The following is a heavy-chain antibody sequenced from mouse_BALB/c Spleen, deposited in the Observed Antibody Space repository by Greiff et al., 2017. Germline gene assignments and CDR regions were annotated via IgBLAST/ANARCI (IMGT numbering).Heavy chain of an antibody. Sequence: EVQRVESGGGLVKPGGSLKLSCAASGFTFSSYAMSWVRQSPEKRLEWVAEISSGGSYTYYPDTVTGRFTISRDNAKNTLYLEMSSLKSEDTAMYYWASSQLGGFAYWGQGTLVTVAA. CDR1: GFTFSSYA. CDR3: ASSQLGGFAY. D-gene: IGHD4-1*02. J-gene: IGHJ3*01. V-gene: IGHV5-9-4*01. CDR2: ISSGGSYT.